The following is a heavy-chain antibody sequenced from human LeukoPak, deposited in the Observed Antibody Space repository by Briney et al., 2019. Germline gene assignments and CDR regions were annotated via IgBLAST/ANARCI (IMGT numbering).Heavy chain of an antibody. D-gene: IGHD6-13*01. CDR3: ARASSSQFDAFDI. J-gene: IGHJ3*02. Sequence: PGGSLRLSCAASGFTFSRYSMNWVRQAPGKGLEWVSSISSSSSYIYYADSVRGRFTISRGNAKNSLYLQMNSLRAEDTAVYYCARASSSQFDAFDIWGQGTMVTVSS. CDR2: ISSSSSYI. CDR1: GFTFSRYS. V-gene: IGHV3-21*01.